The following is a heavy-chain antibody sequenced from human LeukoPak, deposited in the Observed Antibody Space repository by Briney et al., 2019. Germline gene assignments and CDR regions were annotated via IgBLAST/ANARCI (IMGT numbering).Heavy chain of an antibody. CDR1: GYTFTGYY. Sequence: ASVKVSCKASGYTFTGYYTHWVRQAPGQGLEWMGWINPNSGGTNYAQKFQGRVTMTRDTSISTAYMELSRLRSDDTAVYYCARTRITIFGVVTKFDYWGQGTLVTVSS. J-gene: IGHJ4*02. CDR3: ARTRITIFGVVTKFDY. V-gene: IGHV1-2*02. CDR2: INPNSGGT. D-gene: IGHD3-3*01.